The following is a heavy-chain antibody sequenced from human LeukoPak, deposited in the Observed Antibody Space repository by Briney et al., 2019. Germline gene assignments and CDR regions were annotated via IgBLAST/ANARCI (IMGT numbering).Heavy chain of an antibody. J-gene: IGHJ4*02. CDR3: ATDGRSSGGYGFDY. CDR1: GFTFSTYS. V-gene: IGHV3-21*01. D-gene: IGHD6-19*01. CDR2: ITSPVGRM. Sequence: RSGGRLRLSCAASGFTFSTYSMNWVRQAPGKGLEWVSSITSPVGRMYYADSLKGRITISRDNARSTLYLQMNSLRAEDTAVYYCATDGRSSGGYGFDYWGQGILVTVSS.